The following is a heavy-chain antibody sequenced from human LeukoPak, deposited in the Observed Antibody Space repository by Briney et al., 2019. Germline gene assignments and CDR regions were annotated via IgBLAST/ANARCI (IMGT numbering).Heavy chain of an antibody. V-gene: IGHV1-69*04. CDR1: GGTFSSYA. Sequence: SVKVSCKASGGTFSSYAISWVRQARGQGLEWMGRIIPILGIANYAQKFQGRVTITADKSTSTAYMELSSLRSEDTAVYYCAKAQLTHPNTYYYYGMDVWGQGTTVTVSS. D-gene: IGHD6-13*01. CDR2: IIPILGIA. CDR3: AKAQLTHPNTYYYYGMDV. J-gene: IGHJ6*02.